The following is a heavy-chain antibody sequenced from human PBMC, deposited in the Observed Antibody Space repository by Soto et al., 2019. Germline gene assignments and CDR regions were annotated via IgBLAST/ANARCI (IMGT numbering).Heavy chain of an antibody. Sequence: GGSLRLSCADSGFTFDDYTMHWVRQAPWKGLEWVSLISWDGGSTYYADSVKGRFTISRDNSKNSLYLQMNSLRTEDTALYYCAKDMDFWSGYGPPPLYYYYGMDVWGQGTTVTVSS. CDR3: AKDMDFWSGYGPPPLYYYYGMDV. CDR2: ISWDGGST. J-gene: IGHJ6*02. V-gene: IGHV3-43*01. CDR1: GFTFDDYT. D-gene: IGHD3-3*01.